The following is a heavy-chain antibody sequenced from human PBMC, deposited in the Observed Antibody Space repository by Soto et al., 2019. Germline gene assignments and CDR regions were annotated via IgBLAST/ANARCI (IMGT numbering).Heavy chain of an antibody. V-gene: IGHV4-31*03. CDR3: ARWRTYYYDSSGYYENWFDP. CDR1: GGSISSGGYY. CDR2: IYYSGST. J-gene: IGHJ5*02. D-gene: IGHD3-22*01. Sequence: SETLSLTCTVSGGSISSGGYYWSWIRQHPGKGLEWIGYIYYSGSTYYNPSLKSRVTISVDTSKNQFSLKLSSVTAADTAVYYCARWRTYYYDSSGYYENWFDPWGQGTLVTVS.